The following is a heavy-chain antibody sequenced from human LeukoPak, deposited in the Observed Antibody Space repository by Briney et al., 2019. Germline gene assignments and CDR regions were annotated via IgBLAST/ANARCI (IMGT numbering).Heavy chain of an antibody. V-gene: IGHV4-59*01. D-gene: IGHD3-3*01. CDR3: ARGALFGYYYYYMDV. CDR2: IYYSGST. Sequence: SETLPLTCTVSGGSISSYYWSWIRQPPGKGLEWIGYIYYSGSTNYNPSLKSRVTISVDTSKNQFSLKLSSVTAADTAVYYCARGALFGYYYYYMDVWAKGPRSPSP. J-gene: IGHJ6*03. CDR1: GGSISSYY.